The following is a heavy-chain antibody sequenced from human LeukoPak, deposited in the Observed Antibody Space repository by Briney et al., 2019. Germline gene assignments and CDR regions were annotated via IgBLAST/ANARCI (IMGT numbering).Heavy chain of an antibody. Sequence: ASVKVSCKASGYTFTGYYMHWVRQAPGQGLEWMGWINPNSGGTNYAQKFQGRVTVTRDTSISTAYTELSRLRSDDTAVYYCARAAAFVENWFDPWGQGTLVTVSS. V-gene: IGHV1-2*02. CDR3: ARAAAFVENWFDP. J-gene: IGHJ5*02. CDR2: INPNSGGT. D-gene: IGHD6-13*01. CDR1: GYTFTGYY.